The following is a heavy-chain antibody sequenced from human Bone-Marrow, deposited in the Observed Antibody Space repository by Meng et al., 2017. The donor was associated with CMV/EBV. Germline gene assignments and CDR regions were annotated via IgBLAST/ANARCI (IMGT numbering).Heavy chain of an antibody. D-gene: IGHD2-2*01. J-gene: IGHJ1*01. CDR1: GGSISSYY. CDR3: ARGDGSSTSCSSFQH. V-gene: IGHV4-59*01. Sequence: SETLSLTCTVSGGSISSYYWSWIRQPPGKGLEWIGYIYYSGSTNYNPSLKSRVTISVDTSKNQFSLKLSSVTAADTAVYYCARGDGSSTSCSSFQHWGQGTLVTGSS. CDR2: IYYSGST.